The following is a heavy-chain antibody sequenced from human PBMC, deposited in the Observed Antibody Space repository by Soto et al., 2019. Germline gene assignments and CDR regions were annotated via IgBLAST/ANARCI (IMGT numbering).Heavy chain of an antibody. CDR3: ARERYYYDSSGYYYVSLDAFDI. Sequence: SSVKVSCKASGGTFSSYAISWVRQAPGQGLEWMGGIIPIFGTANYAQKFQGRVTITADESTSTAYMELSSLRSEDTAVYYCARERYYYDSSGYYYVSLDAFDIWGQGTMVTVSS. CDR1: GGTFSSYA. J-gene: IGHJ3*02. D-gene: IGHD3-22*01. V-gene: IGHV1-69*13. CDR2: IIPIFGTA.